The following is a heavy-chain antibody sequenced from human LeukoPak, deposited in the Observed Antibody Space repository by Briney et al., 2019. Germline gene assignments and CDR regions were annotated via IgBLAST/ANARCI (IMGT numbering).Heavy chain of an antibody. V-gene: IGHV3-53*01. D-gene: IGHD3-10*01. Sequence: EGSLRLSCAASGFTVSSNYMSWVRQAPGKGLEWVSVIYSGGSTYYADSVKGRFTISRDNSKNTLYLQMNSLRAEDTAVYYCARAMVRGVMDVWGQGTTVTVSS. J-gene: IGHJ6*02. CDR2: IYSGGST. CDR1: GFTVSSNY. CDR3: ARAMVRGVMDV.